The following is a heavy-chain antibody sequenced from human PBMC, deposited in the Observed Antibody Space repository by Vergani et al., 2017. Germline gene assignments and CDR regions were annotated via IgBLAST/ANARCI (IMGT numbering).Heavy chain of an antibody. V-gene: IGHV4-39*07. D-gene: IGHD3-10*01. J-gene: IGHJ5*02. CDR1: GGSISSSSYY. CDR3: ARDSGSMVRGLNWFDP. Sequence: QVQLQESGPGLVKPSETLSLTCTVSGGSISSSSYYWGWIRQPPGKGLEWIGSIYYSGITYYNPSLKSRVTISVDTSKNQFSLKLSSVIAADTAVYYCARDSGSMVRGLNWFDPWGQGTLVTVSS. CDR2: IYYSGIT.